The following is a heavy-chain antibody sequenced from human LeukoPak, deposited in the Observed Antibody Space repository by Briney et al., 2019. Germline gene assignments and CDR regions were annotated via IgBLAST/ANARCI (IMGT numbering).Heavy chain of an antibody. V-gene: IGHV4-38-2*02. CDR1: GYSISSGYY. Sequence: SETLSLTCTVSGYSISSGYYWGWIRQPPGKGLEWIGSIYHSGSTYYNPSLKSRVTISVDTSKNQFSLKLSSVTAADTAVYYCARESRRSYCNEYWGQGTLVTVSS. J-gene: IGHJ4*02. CDR3: ARESRRSYCNEY. CDR2: IYHSGST. D-gene: IGHD3-10*01.